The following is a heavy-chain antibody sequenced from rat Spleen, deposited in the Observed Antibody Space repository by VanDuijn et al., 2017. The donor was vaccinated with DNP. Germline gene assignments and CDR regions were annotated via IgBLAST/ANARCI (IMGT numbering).Heavy chain of an antibody. V-gene: IGHV5-31*01. D-gene: IGHD4-3*01. J-gene: IGHJ2*01. Sequence: EVQLVESGGDLVQPGRSLKLSCVASGFTFNNYWMTWIRQAPAKGLEWVAYIGSPAYAPYYADSVKGRFTISRDNAKSTLYLQMNTLRSEDMATYYCVRWNSGHFDYWGQGVMVTVSS. CDR3: VRWNSGHFDY. CDR2: IGSPAYAP. CDR1: GFTFNNYW.